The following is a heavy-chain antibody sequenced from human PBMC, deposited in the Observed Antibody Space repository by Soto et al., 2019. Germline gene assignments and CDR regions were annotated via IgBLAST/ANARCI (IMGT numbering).Heavy chain of an antibody. CDR3: ARAGISLPRGFWSGYYGGINWLDP. V-gene: IGHV4-31*03. D-gene: IGHD3-3*01. J-gene: IGHJ5*02. CDR2: IYYSGST. CDR1: VVSISSGGYY. Sequence: PSETLSLTCTFSVVSISSGGYYWSWIRQHPGKGLEWIGYIYYSGSTYYNPSLKSRVTISVDTSKNQFSLKLSSVTAADTAVYYCARAGISLPRGFWSGYYGGINWLDPGAQGTRVPVS.